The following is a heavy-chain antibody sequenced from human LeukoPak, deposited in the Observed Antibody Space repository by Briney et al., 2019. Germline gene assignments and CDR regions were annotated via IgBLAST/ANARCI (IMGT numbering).Heavy chain of an antibody. CDR3: ASAGYLYSSSWKD. Sequence: GGSLRLSCTASGFTFSGYAMSWVRQAPGKGLEWVSAISDSGGATYYADSVKGRSTISRDNSKNTLFLQMNSLRTEDTAAYYCASAGYLYSSSWKDWGQGTLVTVSS. CDR1: GFTFSGYA. CDR2: ISDSGGAT. D-gene: IGHD6-13*01. J-gene: IGHJ4*02. V-gene: IGHV3-23*01.